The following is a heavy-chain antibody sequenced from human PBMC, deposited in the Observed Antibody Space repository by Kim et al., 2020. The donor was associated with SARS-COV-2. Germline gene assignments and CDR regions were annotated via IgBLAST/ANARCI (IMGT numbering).Heavy chain of an antibody. J-gene: IGHJ6*02. CDR3: ARDTPKIVVVTATTKGYYYYGMDV. V-gene: IGHV3-21*01. D-gene: IGHD2-21*02. Sequence: GGSLRLSCAASGFTFSSYSMNWVRQAPGKGLEWVSSISSSSSYIYYADSVKGRFTISRDNAKNSLYLQMNSLRAEDTAVYYCARDTPKIVVVTATTKGYYYYGMDVWGQGTTVTVSS. CDR1: GFTFSSYS. CDR2: ISSSSSYI.